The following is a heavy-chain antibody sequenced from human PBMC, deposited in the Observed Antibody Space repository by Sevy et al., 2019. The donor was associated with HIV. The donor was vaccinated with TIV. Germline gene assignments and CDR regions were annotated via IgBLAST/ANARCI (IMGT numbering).Heavy chain of an antibody. CDR2: IYYNGHI. V-gene: IGHV4-59*08. J-gene: IGHJ4*02. Sequence: SETLSLTCTVSGGSITSLYWNWIRQPPGKGLEWIANIYYNGHIKYNPSLKSWVTLSLDTSKNQFSLRLSSVTAADTAMYYCAGENAWGRGYSWGQGTLVTVSS. D-gene: IGHD1-26*01. CDR1: GGSITSLY. CDR3: AGENAWGRGYS.